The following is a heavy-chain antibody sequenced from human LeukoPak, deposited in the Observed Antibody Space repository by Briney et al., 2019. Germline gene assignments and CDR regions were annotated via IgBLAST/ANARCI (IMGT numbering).Heavy chain of an antibody. CDR2: INHSGST. V-gene: IGHV4-34*01. Sequence: PSETLSLTCAVYGGSFSGYYWSWIRQPPGKGLEWIGEINHSGSTNYNPSLKSRVTISVDTSKNQFSLKLSSVTAADMAVYYCARTTTVTTNYYYGMDVWGKGTTVTVSS. CDR1: GGSFSGYY. CDR3: ARTTTVTTNYYYGMDV. J-gene: IGHJ6*04. D-gene: IGHD4-17*01.